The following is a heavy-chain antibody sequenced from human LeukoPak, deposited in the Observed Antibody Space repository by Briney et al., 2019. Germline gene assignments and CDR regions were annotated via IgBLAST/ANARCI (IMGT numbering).Heavy chain of an antibody. CDR2: ISAYNGNT. CDR3: ARIHSLSYYYGMDV. D-gene: IGHD3-16*02. V-gene: IGHV1-18*01. Sequence: GASVKVSCKASGYTFTSYGISWVRQAPGQGLEWMGWISAYNGNTNYAQKLQGRVTMTTDTSTSTAYMELRSLRSEDTAVYYCARIHSLSYYYGMDVWGKGTTVTVSS. J-gene: IGHJ6*04. CDR1: GYTFTSYG.